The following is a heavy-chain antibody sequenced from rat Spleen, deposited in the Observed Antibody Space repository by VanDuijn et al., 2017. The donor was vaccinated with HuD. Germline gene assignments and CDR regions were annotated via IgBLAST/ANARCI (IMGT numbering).Heavy chain of an antibody. J-gene: IGHJ2*01. Sequence: EVQLVESGGDLVQPGRSLKLSCVASGFTFSNYGLHWIRQAPTKGLEWVASISPSGGSTYYRDSVKGRFTISRDNAKSTLYLQMNSLRSEDTATYYCARQEDYGGYSRDYFGYWGQGVMVTVSS. CDR2: ISPSGGST. V-gene: IGHV5-19*01. CDR3: ARQEDYGGYSRDYFGY. CDR1: GFTFSNYG. D-gene: IGHD1-11*01.